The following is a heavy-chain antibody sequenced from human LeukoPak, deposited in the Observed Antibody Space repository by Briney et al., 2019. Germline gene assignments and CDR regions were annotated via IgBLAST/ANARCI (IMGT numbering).Heavy chain of an antibody. CDR3: VKGYCSSTSCLIDY. CDR2: ISSNGGST. V-gene: IGHV3-64D*06. Sequence: GGSLRLSCSASGFTFSSYAMHWVRQAPGKGLEYVSAISSNGGSTYYSDSVKGRFTISRDNSKNTLYLQMSSLRAEDTAVYYCVKGYCSSTSCLIDYWGQGTLVTVSS. CDR1: GFTFSSYA. J-gene: IGHJ4*02. D-gene: IGHD2-2*01.